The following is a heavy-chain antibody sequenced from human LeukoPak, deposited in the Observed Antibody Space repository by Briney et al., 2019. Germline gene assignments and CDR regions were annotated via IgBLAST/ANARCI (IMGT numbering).Heavy chain of an antibody. CDR1: GFTVSSNY. CDR3: ARDRPHSYYYDSSGSPGD. V-gene: IGHV3-66*02. D-gene: IGHD3-22*01. CDR2: IYSGGST. J-gene: IGHJ4*02. Sequence: PGGSLRLSCAASGFTVSSNYMSWVRQAPGKGLEWVSVIYSGGSTYYADSVKGRFTIPRDNSKNTLYLQMNSLRAEDTAVYYCARDRPHSYYYDSSGSPGDWGQGTLVTVSS.